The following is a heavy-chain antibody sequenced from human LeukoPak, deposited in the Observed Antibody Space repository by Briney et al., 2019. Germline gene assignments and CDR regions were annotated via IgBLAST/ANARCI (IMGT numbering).Heavy chain of an antibody. CDR2: IYSDNT. J-gene: IGHJ4*02. CDR1: GFTVSSNS. D-gene: IGHD2-21*02. Sequence: GGSLRLSCTVSGFTVSSNSMSWVRQAPGKGLEWVSFIYSDNTHYSDSVKGRFTISRDNSKNTLYLQMNSLRAEDTAVYYCARRAGADSHPYDYWGQGTLVTVSS. V-gene: IGHV3-53*01. CDR3: ARRAGADSHPYDY.